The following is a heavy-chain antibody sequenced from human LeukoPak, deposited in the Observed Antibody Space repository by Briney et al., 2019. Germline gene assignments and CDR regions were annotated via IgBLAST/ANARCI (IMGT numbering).Heavy chain of an antibody. Sequence: GRSLRLSCAASGFTFSSYWMSLVRQAPGKGLEWVANIKQDGSEKYYVDSVKGRFTISRDNAKNSLYLQMNSLRAEDTAVYYCATKGWNYAYWGQGTLVTVSS. D-gene: IGHD1-7*01. CDR2: IKQDGSEK. CDR1: GFTFSSYW. J-gene: IGHJ4*02. CDR3: ATKGWNYAY. V-gene: IGHV3-7*01.